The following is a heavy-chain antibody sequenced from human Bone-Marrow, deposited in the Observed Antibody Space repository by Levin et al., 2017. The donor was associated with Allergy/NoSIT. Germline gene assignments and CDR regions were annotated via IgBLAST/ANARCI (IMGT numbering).Heavy chain of an antibody. D-gene: IGHD3-16*01. V-gene: IGHV4-59*08. CDR1: GGSISSDY. Sequence: KPSETLSLTCTVSGGSISSDYWSWTRQSPGKGLEWIGYFYHGRSTKYNPSLKSRVTISIDTSRNQFSLKLTSVTAADTAVYYCTRLGPSSPYYYMDVWGKGTTVTVSS. J-gene: IGHJ6*03. CDR3: TRLGPSSPYYYMDV. CDR2: FYHGRST.